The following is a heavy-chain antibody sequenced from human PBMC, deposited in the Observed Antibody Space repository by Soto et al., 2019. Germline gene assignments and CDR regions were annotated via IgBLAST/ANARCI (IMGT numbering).Heavy chain of an antibody. J-gene: IGHJ6*04. CDR2: ISAYNGNT. D-gene: IGHD5-18*01. V-gene: IGHV1-18*01. CDR1: GYTFTSYG. Sequence: ASVKVSCKASGYTFTSYGISWVRQAPGQGLEWMGWISAYNGNTNYAQKLQGRVTMTTDTSTSTAYMELRSLRSDDTAVYYCGTDTRGGNLYGMSVCGKGTRVTVS. CDR3: GTDTRGGNLYGMSV.